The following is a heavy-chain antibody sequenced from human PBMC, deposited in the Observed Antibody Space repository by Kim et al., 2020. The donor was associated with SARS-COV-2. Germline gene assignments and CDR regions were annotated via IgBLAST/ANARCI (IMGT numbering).Heavy chain of an antibody. CDR2: IKSKTDGGTT. J-gene: IGHJ6*02. V-gene: IGHV3-15*01. CDR3: TTAGQYYDFWSGYINYYGMDV. D-gene: IGHD3-3*01. Sequence: GGSLRLSCAASGFTFSNAWMSWVRQAPGKGLEWVGRIKSKTDGGTTDYAAPVKGRFTISRDDSKNTLYLQMNSLKTEDTAVYYCTTAGQYYDFWSGYINYYGMDVWGPGTTVTVSS. CDR1: GFTFSNAW.